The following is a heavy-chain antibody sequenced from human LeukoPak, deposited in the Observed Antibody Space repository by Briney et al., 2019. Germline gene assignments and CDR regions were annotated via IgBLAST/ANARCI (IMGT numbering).Heavy chain of an antibody. CDR1: GYSFSNYW. V-gene: IGHV5-51*01. CDR3: ARHGSKAEGDYTLYN. J-gene: IGHJ4*02. CDR2: IYPDDSDT. Sequence: PGESLKISCEGSGYSFSNYWIGWVRQMPGKGLEWMGIIYPDDSDTRYSPSFQGQVTISADKSINTAYLQWSSLKASDTAMYYCARHGSKAEGDYTLYNWGQGTLVTVSS. D-gene: IGHD3-16*02.